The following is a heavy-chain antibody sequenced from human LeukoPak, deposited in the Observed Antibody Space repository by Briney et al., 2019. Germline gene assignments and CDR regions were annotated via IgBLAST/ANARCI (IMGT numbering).Heavy chain of an antibody. V-gene: IGHV3-20*04. Sequence: GGSLRLSCAASGFTFDDYGMSWVHQAPGKGLEWVSGINWNGGSTDYADSVKGRFTTSRDNAKNSLDLQMNSLKVEDTAVYYCATPAAGPGAEYSLYWGQGTLVIVSS. D-gene: IGHD6-13*01. CDR1: GFTFDDYG. CDR2: INWNGGST. J-gene: IGHJ1*01. CDR3: ATPAAGPGAEYSLY.